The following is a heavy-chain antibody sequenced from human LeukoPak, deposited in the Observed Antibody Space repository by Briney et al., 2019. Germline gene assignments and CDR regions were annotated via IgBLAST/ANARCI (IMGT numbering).Heavy chain of an antibody. Sequence: GGSLRLSCAASGFAFSRSAMHWVRQAPGKGLEWVALISYDGGNEYYGDSVKGRFTVSRDNSKNTLYLQMSSLRADDTAVYYCGRAGFGESHPYVDSWGQGTLVTVSS. CDR2: ISYDGGNE. CDR1: GFAFSRSA. J-gene: IGHJ4*02. D-gene: IGHD3-16*01. V-gene: IGHV3-30*04. CDR3: GRAGFGESHPYVDS.